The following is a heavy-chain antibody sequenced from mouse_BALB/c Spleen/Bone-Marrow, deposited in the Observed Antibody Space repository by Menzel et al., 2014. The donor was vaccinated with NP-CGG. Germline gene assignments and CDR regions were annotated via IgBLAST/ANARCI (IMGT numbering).Heavy chain of an antibody. CDR2: IWGDGST. V-gene: IGHV2-6-7*01. CDR1: GFSLTGYG. D-gene: IGHD2-4*01. CDR3: ARDSFLITRALDY. Sequence: VKLVESGPGLVAPSQSLSITCTVSGFSLTGYGVSWVRQPPGKGLEWLGMIWGDGSTDYNSALKSRLSISKDNSKSQVFLKVNSLQTEDTARYYCARDSFLITRALDYWGQGTSVTVSS. J-gene: IGHJ4*01.